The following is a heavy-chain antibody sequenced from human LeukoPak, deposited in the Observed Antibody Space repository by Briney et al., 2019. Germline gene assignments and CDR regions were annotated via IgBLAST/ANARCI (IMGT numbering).Heavy chain of an antibody. V-gene: IGHV1-8*01. Sequence: ASVKVSCKASGYTFTSHDINWVRQATGQGLEWMGWMNPNSGNTGYAQKFQGRVTMTRDTSINTAYLELYSLRSEDTAVYYCAREDGTIFGVVTPPHWFDPWGQGTLVTVSS. CDR3: AREDGTIFGVVTPPHWFDP. CDR2: MNPNSGNT. D-gene: IGHD3-3*01. CDR1: GYTFTSHD. J-gene: IGHJ5*02.